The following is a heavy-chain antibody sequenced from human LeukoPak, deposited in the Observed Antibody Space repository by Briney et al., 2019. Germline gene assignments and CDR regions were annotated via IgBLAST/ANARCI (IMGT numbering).Heavy chain of an antibody. CDR1: GYTLTELS. V-gene: IGHV1-18*01. D-gene: IGHD3-9*01. CDR2: ISAYNGNT. Sequence: ASVKVSCKVSGYTLTELSMHWVRQAPGQGLEWMGWISAYNGNTNYAQKLQGRVTMTTDTSTSTAYMELRSLRSDDTAVYYCARGTYYDILTGSHYFDYWGQGTLVTVSS. CDR3: ARGTYYDILTGSHYFDY. J-gene: IGHJ4*02.